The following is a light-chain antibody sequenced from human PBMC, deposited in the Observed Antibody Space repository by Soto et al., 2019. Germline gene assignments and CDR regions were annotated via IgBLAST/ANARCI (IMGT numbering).Light chain of an antibody. CDR1: SSDVGGYNH. V-gene: IGLV2-14*01. Sequence: QSALTQPASVSESPGQSITISCTGSSSDVGGYNHFSWYQQHPGKAPKLMIYEVSNRPSGVSNRFSGSKSGNTASLTISGLQAEDEADYYCSSYTTSTTRIIFGGGTKLTVL. J-gene: IGLJ2*01. CDR2: EVS. CDR3: SSYTTSTTRII.